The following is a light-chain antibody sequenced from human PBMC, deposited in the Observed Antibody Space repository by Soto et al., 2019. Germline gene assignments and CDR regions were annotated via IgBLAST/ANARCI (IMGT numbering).Light chain of an antibody. V-gene: IGKV1-5*03. J-gene: IGKJ1*01. CDR2: KAS. CDR3: QQYNSYPRT. Sequence: DIQMTQSPSTLSASVGDRVTITCRASQSISNWLAWYQQKPGKAPKLLIYKASGLESGVPSTFSGSGSGTEFTLTISCLQPDEFATYYCQQYNSYPRTFGQGTKVEIK. CDR1: QSISNW.